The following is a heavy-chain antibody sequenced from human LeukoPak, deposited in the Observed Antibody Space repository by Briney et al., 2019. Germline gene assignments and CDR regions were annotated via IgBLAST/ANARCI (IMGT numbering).Heavy chain of an antibody. CDR3: ARDIYCSSTSCYPDY. CDR2: IYSGGST. Sequence: GGSLRPSCAASGFTVSSNYMSWVRQAPGKGLEWVSVIYSGGSTYYADSVKGRFTISRDNSKNTLYLQMNSLRAEDTAVYYCARDIYCSSTSCYPDYWGQGTLVTVSS. D-gene: IGHD2-2*01. J-gene: IGHJ4*02. CDR1: GFTVSSNY. V-gene: IGHV3-53*01.